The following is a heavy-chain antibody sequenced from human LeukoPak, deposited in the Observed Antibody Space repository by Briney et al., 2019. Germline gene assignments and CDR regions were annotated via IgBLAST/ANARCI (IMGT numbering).Heavy chain of an antibody. J-gene: IGHJ4*02. CDR1: GYNFINYQ. V-gene: IGHV1-46*01. D-gene: IGHD5-18*01. Sequence: ASVKVSCKASGYNFINYQIHWVRLAPGQGLDWMGLINPSNGATTYTQKFQGRVTMTRDTSTSVIYMELSGLTSNDTALYYCARLGGYTYLLDSWGQGTLVTVSA. CDR2: INPSNGAT. CDR3: ARLGGYTYLLDS.